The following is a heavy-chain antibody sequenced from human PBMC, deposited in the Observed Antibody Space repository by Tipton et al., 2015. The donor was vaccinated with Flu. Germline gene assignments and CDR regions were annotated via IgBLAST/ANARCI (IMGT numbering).Heavy chain of an antibody. D-gene: IGHD6-13*01. CDR2: IRTKVYGGTT. Sequence: SLRLPCTASGFTLDDYVVSWFRQAPGKGLEWVGFIRTKVYGGTTEYAASVKGRFTISRDDSKTIAYLQMNSLNTEDTGVYYCTGGSTSSWLWGQGTLVTVSS. CDR1: GFTLDDYV. J-gene: IGHJ4*02. CDR3: TGGSTSSWL. V-gene: IGHV3-49*03.